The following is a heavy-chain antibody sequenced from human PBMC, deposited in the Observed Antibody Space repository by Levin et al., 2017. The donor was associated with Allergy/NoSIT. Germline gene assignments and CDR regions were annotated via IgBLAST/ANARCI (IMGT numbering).Heavy chain of an antibody. CDR1: GYTFTGYY. CDR2: INPNSGGT. J-gene: IGHJ6*03. V-gene: IGHV1-2*06. Sequence: GESLKISCKASGYTFTGYYMHWVRQAPGQGLEWMGRINPNSGGTNYAQKFQGRVTMTRDTSISTAYMELSRLRSDDTAVYYCARGGGMVQGVIILGGDYYYYYYMDVWGKGTTVTVSS. CDR3: ARGGGMVQGVIILGGDYYYYYYMDV. D-gene: IGHD3-10*01.